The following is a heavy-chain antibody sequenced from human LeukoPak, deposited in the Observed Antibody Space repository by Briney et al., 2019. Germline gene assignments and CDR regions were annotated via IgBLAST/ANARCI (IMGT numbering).Heavy chain of an antibody. CDR2: ISSSSSTI. V-gene: IGHV3-48*02. Sequence: GGSLRLSCAASGFTFSSYSMNWVRQAPGKGLEWVSYISSSSSTIYYADSVKVRFTISRDNAKNSLYLQMNSLRDEDTAVYYCARDGLDGLSEMGEPTVTTGAFDYWGQGTLVTVSS. J-gene: IGHJ4*02. D-gene: IGHD4-17*01. CDR3: ARDGLDGLSEMGEPTVTTGAFDY. CDR1: GFTFSSYS.